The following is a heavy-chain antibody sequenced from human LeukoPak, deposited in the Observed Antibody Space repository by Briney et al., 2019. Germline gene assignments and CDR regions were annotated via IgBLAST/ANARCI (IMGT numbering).Heavy chain of an antibody. Sequence: GGSLRLSCVASGFSFRDYDMHWVRQAPGKGLEWVAFIRYDGTNKYHGDSVKGRFTISRDNSNNTLYLQMNSLRAEDTAVYYCANHRLVPGSVFDYWGQGTLVIVSS. D-gene: IGHD6-19*01. CDR2: IRYDGTNK. CDR3: ANHRLVPGSVFDY. CDR1: GFSFRDYD. V-gene: IGHV3-30*02. J-gene: IGHJ4*02.